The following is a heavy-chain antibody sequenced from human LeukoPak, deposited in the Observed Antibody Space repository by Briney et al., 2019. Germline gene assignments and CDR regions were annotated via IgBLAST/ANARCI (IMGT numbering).Heavy chain of an antibody. CDR1: GFTFSSYW. CDR2: IKQDGSDK. CDR3: ARITIASSSPFGY. Sequence: PGGFLRLSCEASGFTFSSYWMSWLRQAPGKGLEWVANIKQDGSDKYYVDSVKGRFTISRDNAKNSLYLQMNSLRAEDTAVYYCARITIASSSPFGYWGQGTLVTVSS. J-gene: IGHJ4*02. D-gene: IGHD6-13*01. V-gene: IGHV3-7*01.